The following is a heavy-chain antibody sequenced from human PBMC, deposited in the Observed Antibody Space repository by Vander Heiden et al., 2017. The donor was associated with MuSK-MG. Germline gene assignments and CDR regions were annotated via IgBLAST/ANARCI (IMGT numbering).Heavy chain of an antibody. CDR1: GCTLSNAW. CDR2: IKSKTDGGTT. CDR3: TTWGYSDCRGVYFDY. J-gene: IGHJ4*02. Sequence: VVCGRGLVEPGGSLRLSCSASGCTLSNAWMSWVRQAPGKGLEWVGRIKSKTDGGTTDYAAPVKGRFTISRDDSKNTLYLQMNSLKTEDTAVYYCTTWGYSDCRGVYFDYWGQGTLVTVSS. D-gene: IGHD5-18*01. V-gene: IGHV3-15*01.